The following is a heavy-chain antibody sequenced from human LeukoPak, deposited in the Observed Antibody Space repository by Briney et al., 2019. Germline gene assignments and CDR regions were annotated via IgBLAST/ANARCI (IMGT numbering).Heavy chain of an antibody. V-gene: IGHV4-61*01. J-gene: IGHJ4*02. D-gene: IGHD1-7*01. CDR3: ARELELRY. CDR2: IYYSGST. CDR1: GGSISSSSYY. Sequence: SETLSLTCTVSGGSISSSSYYWGWIRQPPGKGLEWIGYIYYSGSTNYNPSLKSRVTISVDTSKDQFSLRLSSVTAADTAVYYCARELELRYWGQGTLVTVSS.